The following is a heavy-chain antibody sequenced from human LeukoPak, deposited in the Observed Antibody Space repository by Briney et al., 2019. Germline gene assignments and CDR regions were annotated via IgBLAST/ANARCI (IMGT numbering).Heavy chain of an antibody. CDR2: IYYSGST. D-gene: IGHD5-24*01. J-gene: IGHJ3*02. CDR3: ARSEMATTGAFDI. Sequence: PSETLSLTCTVSGGSISSYYWSWIRQPPGKGLEWIGYIYYSGSTNYNPSLKSRVTISVDTSKNQFSLTLNSVTAADTAVYYCARSEMATTGAFDIWGQGTMVTVSS. CDR1: GGSISSYY. V-gene: IGHV4-59*12.